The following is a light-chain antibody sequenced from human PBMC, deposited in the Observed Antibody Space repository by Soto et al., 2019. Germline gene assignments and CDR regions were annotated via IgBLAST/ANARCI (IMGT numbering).Light chain of an antibody. J-gene: IGLJ1*01. CDR2: EVS. Sequence: SALTQPASVSGSPGQSITISCTGTSSDVGGYNHVSWYQQHPGKAPKLMIYEVSNRPSGVSNRFSGSKSGNTASLTISGLQAEDEADYYCSSYTSSTTPYVFGTGTKVTVL. V-gene: IGLV2-14*01. CDR3: SSYTSSTTPYV. CDR1: SSDVGGYNH.